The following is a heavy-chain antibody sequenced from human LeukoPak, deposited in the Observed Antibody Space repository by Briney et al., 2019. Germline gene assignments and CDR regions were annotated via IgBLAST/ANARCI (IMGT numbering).Heavy chain of an antibody. D-gene: IGHD3-9*01. V-gene: IGHV1-2*02. CDR2: INPNSGGT. Sequence: ASVKVSCTASGYIFTAYYMHWVRQAPGQGLEWMGWINPNSGGTNYAQKFQGRVTMTRDTSISTAYMELSRLRSDDTAVYYCARDLRYYDILTGPDYGMDVWGQGTTVTVSS. CDR3: ARDLRYYDILTGPDYGMDV. CDR1: GYIFTAYY. J-gene: IGHJ6*02.